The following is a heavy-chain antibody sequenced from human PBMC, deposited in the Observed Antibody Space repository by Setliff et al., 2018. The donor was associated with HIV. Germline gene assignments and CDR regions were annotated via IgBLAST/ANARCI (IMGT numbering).Heavy chain of an antibody. CDR1: GGSISSGTYY. CDR2: IYYSGST. CDR3: ARHGGITGTTDAFDI. V-gene: IGHV4-39*01. J-gene: IGHJ3*02. Sequence: SETLSLTCIVSGGSISSGTYYWGWIRQPPGKGLEWIGSIYYSGSTYYNPSLRSRVTISVDTSKNQFSLKMSSLTAADTAVYYCARHGGITGTTDAFDIWGQGTMVTVSS. D-gene: IGHD1-7*01.